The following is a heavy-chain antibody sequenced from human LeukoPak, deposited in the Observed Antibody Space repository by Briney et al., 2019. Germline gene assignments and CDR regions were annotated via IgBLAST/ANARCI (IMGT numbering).Heavy chain of an antibody. Sequence: GGSLRLSCAASGFIFSNYVMSWVRQAPGKGLEWVSSISGSGETTYYADSVKGRFTISRDNSKNMVYLQMNSLRAEDTAVYYCAKVRIAASHFDYWGQGTLVTVSS. CDR3: AKVRIAASHFDY. CDR2: ISGSGETT. CDR1: GFIFSNYV. J-gene: IGHJ4*02. D-gene: IGHD6-13*01. V-gene: IGHV3-23*01.